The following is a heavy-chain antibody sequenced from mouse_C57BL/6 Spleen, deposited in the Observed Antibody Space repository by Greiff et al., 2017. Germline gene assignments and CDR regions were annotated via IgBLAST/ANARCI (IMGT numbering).Heavy chain of an antibody. J-gene: IGHJ1*03. CDR2: FYPGSGSI. D-gene: IGHD1-1*01. CDR3: ARHEAPYYYGSSYWYFDV. Sequence: QVQLQQSGAELVEPGASVKLSCKASGYTFTEYTIHWVKQRSGQGLEWIGWFYPGSGSIKYNEKFKDKATLTADKSSSTVYMELSRLTSEDSAVYFCARHEAPYYYGSSYWYFDVWGTGTTVTVSS. V-gene: IGHV1-62-2*01. CDR1: GYTFTEYT.